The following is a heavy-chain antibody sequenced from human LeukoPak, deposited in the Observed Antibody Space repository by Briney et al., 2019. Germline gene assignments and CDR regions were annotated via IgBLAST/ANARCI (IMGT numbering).Heavy chain of an antibody. Sequence: GGSLGLSCAASGFTFSNYGMHWVRQAPGKGLEWMTFIRFDGNNEFYADSVKDRLTISRDNSKNTLYLQMNSLRTEDTAVYYCVADPFGRGVTGSLWLWGQGTLVTVSS. J-gene: IGHJ4*02. CDR3: VADPFGRGVTGSLWL. CDR2: IRFDGNNE. V-gene: IGHV3-30*02. CDR1: GFTFSNYG. D-gene: IGHD3-10*01.